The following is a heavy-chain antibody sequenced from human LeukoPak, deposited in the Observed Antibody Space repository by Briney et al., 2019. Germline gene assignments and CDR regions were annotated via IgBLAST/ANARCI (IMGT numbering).Heavy chain of an antibody. Sequence: GGSLRLSCAASGFTFSDYYMSWIRQAPGKGLESVSYISSSGSTIYYADSLKGRFTISRANAKNSLYLQMNSLRAEDTAVYYCARGESGDYSNWFDPWGQGTLVTVSS. D-gene: IGHD4-17*01. V-gene: IGHV3-11*04. CDR1: GFTFSDYY. CDR3: ARGESGDYSNWFDP. J-gene: IGHJ5*02. CDR2: ISSSGSTI.